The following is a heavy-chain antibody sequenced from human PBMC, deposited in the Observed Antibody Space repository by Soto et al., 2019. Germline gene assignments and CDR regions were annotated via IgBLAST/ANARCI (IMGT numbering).Heavy chain of an antibody. Sequence: QITLKESGPTLVKPTQTLTLTCIFSGFSLSTSGVGVGWIRQPPGKALERLAVIYWDDDKRYSPSLKSRVTITRDTSKNQVVFTMTNMDPEDTGTFYCAHLTSWGEGAPFDIWGQGTKVTVSS. V-gene: IGHV2-5*02. J-gene: IGHJ3*02. D-gene: IGHD3-16*01. CDR1: GFSLSTSGVG. CDR3: AHLTSWGEGAPFDI. CDR2: IYWDDDK.